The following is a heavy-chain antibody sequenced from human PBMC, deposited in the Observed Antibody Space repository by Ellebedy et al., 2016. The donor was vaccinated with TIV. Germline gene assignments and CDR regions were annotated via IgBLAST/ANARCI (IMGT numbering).Heavy chain of an antibody. V-gene: IGHV3-53*01. D-gene: IGHD5-18*01. Sequence: PGGSLRLSCAASGFTVSSNYMSWVRQAPGKGLEWVSVFYGGGYTDYADSVKGRFTISRDNSKNTLYLHMSSLRREDTAVYYCARDQEYSYDPDALDIWGQGTMVTVSS. CDR2: FYGGGYT. CDR3: ARDQEYSYDPDALDI. CDR1: GFTVSSNY. J-gene: IGHJ3*02.